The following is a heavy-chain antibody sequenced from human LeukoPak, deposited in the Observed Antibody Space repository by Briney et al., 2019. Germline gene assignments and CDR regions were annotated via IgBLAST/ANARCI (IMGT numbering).Heavy chain of an antibody. D-gene: IGHD2-2*01. Sequence: ASVTVSCKASGYTFTSYGISWVRQAPGQGLEGMGWISAYNGNTNYAQKLQGRVTMTTDTSTSTAYMELRSLRSDDTAVYYCAREYQLLSPFDYWGQGTLVTVSS. CDR2: ISAYNGNT. V-gene: IGHV1-18*04. CDR3: AREYQLLSPFDY. J-gene: IGHJ4*02. CDR1: GYTFTSYG.